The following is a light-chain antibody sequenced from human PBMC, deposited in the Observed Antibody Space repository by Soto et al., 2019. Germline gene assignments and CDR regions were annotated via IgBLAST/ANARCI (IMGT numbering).Light chain of an antibody. CDR1: QGIRNY. J-gene: IGKJ5*01. V-gene: IGKV1-6*01. CDR2: AAS. CDR3: QQYGSSSIT. Sequence: AIQMTQSPSSLSASVGDRVTITCRASQGIRNYLGWYQQKPGKAPKLLIYAASSLQSGVPSRFSGSGSGTDFTLTISRLEPEDFAVYYCQQYGSSSITFGQGTRLEIK.